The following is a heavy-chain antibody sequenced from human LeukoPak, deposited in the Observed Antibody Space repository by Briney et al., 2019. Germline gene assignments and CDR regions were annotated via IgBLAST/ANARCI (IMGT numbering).Heavy chain of an antibody. CDR1: GFTVSSNY. D-gene: IGHD2-2*01. CDR3: ALYCSSTSCYVD. CDR2: ISGSGGST. Sequence: GGSLRLSCAASGFTVSSNYMSWVRQAPGKGLEWVSAISGSGGSTYYADSVKGRFTISRDNSKNTLYLQMNSLRAEDTAVYYCALYCSSTSCYVDWGQGTLVTVSS. J-gene: IGHJ4*02. V-gene: IGHV3-23*01.